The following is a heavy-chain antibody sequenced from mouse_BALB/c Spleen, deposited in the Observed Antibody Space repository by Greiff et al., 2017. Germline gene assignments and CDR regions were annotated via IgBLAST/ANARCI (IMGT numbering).Heavy chain of an antibody. CDR1: GYTFSSYW. V-gene: IGHV1-9*01. J-gene: IGHJ3*01. D-gene: IGHD2-14*01. Sequence: QVQLQQSGAELMKPGASVKISCKATGYTFSSYWIEWVKPRPGHGLEWIGEILPGSGSTNYNEKFKGKATFTADTSSNTAYMQLSSLTSEDSAVYYCARSAGYRYGAWFAYWGQGTLVTVSA. CDR3: ARSAGYRYGAWFAY. CDR2: ILPGSGST.